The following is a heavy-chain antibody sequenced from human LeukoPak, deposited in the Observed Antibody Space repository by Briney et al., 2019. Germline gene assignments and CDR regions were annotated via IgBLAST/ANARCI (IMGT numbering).Heavy chain of an antibody. J-gene: IGHJ4*02. V-gene: IGHV4-39*07. Sequence: SETLSLTCTVSGGSISTSSYYWGWVRQPPGKGLEWIGNIFYSGSTYYSPSLKSRVTISLDTSRNQFSLKLSSVTAADTAVYYCARLGFLTGYHAPRDYWGQGTLVTVSS. CDR3: ARLGFLTGYHAPRDY. CDR2: IFYSGST. CDR1: GGSISTSSYY. D-gene: IGHD3-9*01.